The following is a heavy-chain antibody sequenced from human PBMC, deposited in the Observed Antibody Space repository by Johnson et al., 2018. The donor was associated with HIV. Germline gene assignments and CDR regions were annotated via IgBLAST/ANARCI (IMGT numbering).Heavy chain of an antibody. D-gene: IGHD1-1*01. J-gene: IGHJ3*02. V-gene: IGHV3-30-3*01. Sequence: QVQLLESGGGVVQPGRSLRLSCAASGFTFSYYSMHWVRQAPGKGLEWVAVISHDGSNKYYADSVRGRFTISRDKSRNTLYLQMNSLRAEDTAVHYCATSTASDALDIWGQGTMVTVSS. CDR2: ISHDGSNK. CDR3: ATSTASDALDI. CDR1: GFTFSYYS.